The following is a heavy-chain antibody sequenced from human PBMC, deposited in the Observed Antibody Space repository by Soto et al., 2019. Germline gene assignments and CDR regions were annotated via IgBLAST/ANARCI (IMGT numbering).Heavy chain of an antibody. V-gene: IGHV1-24*01. CDR3: ATVYGDSGGYDAFDI. CDR1: GYTLTELS. D-gene: IGHD4-17*01. Sequence: QVQLVQSGAEVKKPGASVKVSCKVSGYTLTELSMHWVRQAPGKGLEWMGGFDPEDGETIYAQKFQGRVTMTEDTSTDKDYMELSSLRSEDTAVYYCATVYGDSGGYDAFDIWGQGTMVTVSS. J-gene: IGHJ3*02. CDR2: FDPEDGET.